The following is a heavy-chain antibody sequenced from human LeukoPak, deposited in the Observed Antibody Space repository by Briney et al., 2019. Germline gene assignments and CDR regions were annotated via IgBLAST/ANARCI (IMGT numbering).Heavy chain of an antibody. J-gene: IGHJ4*02. CDR1: GYSFTSYW. V-gene: IGHV5-51*01. CDR3: ARLVGYCGGDCYPSGADY. Sequence: GESLKISCEGSGYSFTSYWIGWVRQMPGKGLEWMGIIYPGDSDTRYSPSFQGQVTISADKSISTAYLQWSSLKASDTAMYYCARLVGYCGGDCYPSGADYWGQGTLVTVSS. CDR2: IYPGDSDT. D-gene: IGHD2-21*02.